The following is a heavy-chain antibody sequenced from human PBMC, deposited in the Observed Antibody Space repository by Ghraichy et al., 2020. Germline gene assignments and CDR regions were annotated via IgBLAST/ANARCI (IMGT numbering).Heavy chain of an antibody. CDR2: ISGSGGST. CDR1: GFTFSSSA. D-gene: IGHD5-12*01. J-gene: IGHJ4*02. V-gene: IGHV3-23*01. Sequence: GGSLRLSCAASGFTFSSSAMSWVRQAPGKGLEWVSAISGSGGSTHYADSVKGRFTISRDNSKNTLYLQMNSLRAEDTAVYYCAKETRSDDYLAYFDYRGQGSLVTVSS. CDR3: AKETRSDDYLAYFDY.